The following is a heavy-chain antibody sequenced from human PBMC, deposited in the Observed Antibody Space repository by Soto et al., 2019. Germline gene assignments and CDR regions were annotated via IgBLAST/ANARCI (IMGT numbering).Heavy chain of an antibody. J-gene: IGHJ4*02. CDR3: ARVITMLRGVIIRGPLFFDF. CDR2: IWYSGST. V-gene: IGHV4-59*01. D-gene: IGHD3-10*01. CDR1: GGSIRSYH. Sequence: PSETLSLTCSVSGGSIRSYHWSWIRQPPGKALEWIGYIWYSGSTKYNPSLKSRITISVDTSKNQFSLRLSSVTAADTAVYYCARVITMLRGVIIRGPLFFDFWGQGTLVTVSS.